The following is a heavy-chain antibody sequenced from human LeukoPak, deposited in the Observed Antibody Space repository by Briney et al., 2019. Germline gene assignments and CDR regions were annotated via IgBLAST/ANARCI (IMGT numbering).Heavy chain of an antibody. CDR1: GGSFSGYH. D-gene: IGHD5-18*01. J-gene: IGHJ4*02. V-gene: IGHV4-34*01. CDR2: INHSGST. Sequence: SETLSLTCAVYGGSFSGYHWSWIRQPPGKGLEWIGEINHSGSTNYNPSLESRVTISVDTSKNQFSLKLSSVTAADTAVYYCARGTPRIQLWVPPYFDYWGQGTLVTVSS. CDR3: ARGTPRIQLWVPPYFDY.